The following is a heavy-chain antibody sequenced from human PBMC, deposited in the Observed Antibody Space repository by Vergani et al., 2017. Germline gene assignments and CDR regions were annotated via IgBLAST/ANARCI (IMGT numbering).Heavy chain of an antibody. CDR1: GFSLSTSGVG. CDR2: IYWNDDK. J-gene: IGHJ3*02. CDR3: AHSRGYDILTGQDVFDI. Sequence: QITLKESGPTLVKPTQTLTLTCTFSGFSLSTSGVGVGWIRQPPGKALEWLALIYWNDDKRYSPSLKSRLTITKDTSKNQVVLTMTNMDPVDTATYYCAHSRGYDILTGQDVFDIWGQGTMVTVSS. V-gene: IGHV2-5*01. D-gene: IGHD3-9*01.